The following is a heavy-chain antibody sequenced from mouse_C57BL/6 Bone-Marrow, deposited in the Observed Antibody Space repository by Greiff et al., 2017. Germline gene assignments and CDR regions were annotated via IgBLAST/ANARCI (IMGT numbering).Heavy chain of an antibody. CDR3: AIGDYYGSSTSGVPYWYFDV. J-gene: IGHJ1*03. D-gene: IGHD1-1*01. Sequence: QVQLQQPGAELVKPGASVKVSCKASGYTFTSYWMHWVKQRPGQGLEWIGRIHPSDSDTNYNQKFKGKATLTVDKSSSTAYMQLSSLTSEDSAVYYCAIGDYYGSSTSGVPYWYFDVWGTGTTVTVSS. V-gene: IGHV1-74*01. CDR2: IHPSDSDT. CDR1: GYTFTSYW.